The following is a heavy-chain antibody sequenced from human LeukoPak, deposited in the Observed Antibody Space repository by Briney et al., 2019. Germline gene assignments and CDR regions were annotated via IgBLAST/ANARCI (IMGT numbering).Heavy chain of an antibody. D-gene: IGHD2-2*01. Sequence: GGSLRLSCAASGFTFSSYAMSWVRQAPGRGLEWVSAISGSGGSTYYADSVKGRFTISRDNSKNTLYLQMNSLRAEDTAVYYCAKGRAPKYHCSSTSCYDTYYYYGMDVWGQGTTVTVSS. CDR3: AKGRAPKYHCSSTSCYDTYYYYGMDV. J-gene: IGHJ6*02. CDR1: GFTFSSYA. CDR2: ISGSGGST. V-gene: IGHV3-23*01.